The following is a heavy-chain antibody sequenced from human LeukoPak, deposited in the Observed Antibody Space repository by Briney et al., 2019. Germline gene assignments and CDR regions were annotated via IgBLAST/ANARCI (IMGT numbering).Heavy chain of an antibody. D-gene: IGHD1-1*01. CDR2: ISNSGAGT. V-gene: IGHV3-23*01. Sequence: PGGSLRLSCAASGFTLSNYAISGGRHAPGRGRECVSTISNSGAGTYYADSVKGRFTISRDNSKDTLYLQMNSLRAEDAAVYDCAKAPPYTHYFDYWGQGTLVTVSS. J-gene: IGHJ4*02. CDR1: GFTLSNYA. CDR3: AKAPPYTHYFDY.